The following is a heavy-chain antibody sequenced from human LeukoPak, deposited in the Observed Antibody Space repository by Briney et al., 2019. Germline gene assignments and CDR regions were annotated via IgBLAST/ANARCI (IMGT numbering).Heavy chain of an antibody. D-gene: IGHD5-18*01. J-gene: IGHJ6*03. CDR3: AREGYSYGYYMDV. Sequence: GGSLRLSCAASGFTFSTYSMDWVRQAPGRGLEWVAFISYDEKNKHYADSVKGRFTISRDNSKNTLYLQMNSLRAEDTAVYYCAREGYSYGYYMDVWGKGTTVTVSS. CDR1: GFTFSTYS. V-gene: IGHV3-30*04. CDR2: ISYDEKNK.